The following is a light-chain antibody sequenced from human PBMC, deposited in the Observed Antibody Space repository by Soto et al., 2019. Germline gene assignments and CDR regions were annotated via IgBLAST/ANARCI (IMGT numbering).Light chain of an antibody. J-gene: IGKJ3*01. Sequence: DIPMTQSPSSLSASVGDRVTLTCQASHDITSYLNWYQHKPGKAPKLLIYDASILEAGVPSRFSGSGSGTDFSFTISSLRPEDVATYYCQKCDYLPIFGPGTTVDFK. CDR3: QKCDYLPI. V-gene: IGKV1-33*01. CDR1: HDITSY. CDR2: DAS.